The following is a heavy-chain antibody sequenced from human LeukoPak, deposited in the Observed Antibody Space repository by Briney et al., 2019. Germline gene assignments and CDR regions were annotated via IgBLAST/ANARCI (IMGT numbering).Heavy chain of an antibody. Sequence: SETLSLTCTVSGGSISRYYWSWIRQPPGKGLEWIGYKDYSGSTNYNRSLKSRVTISLDTSKNQFSLKLSSVTAADTAVYYCARAILSGYPDSWGQGTLVIVFS. CDR2: KDYSGST. J-gene: IGHJ4*02. CDR3: ARAILSGYPDS. CDR1: GGSISRYY. V-gene: IGHV4-59*01. D-gene: IGHD3-3*01.